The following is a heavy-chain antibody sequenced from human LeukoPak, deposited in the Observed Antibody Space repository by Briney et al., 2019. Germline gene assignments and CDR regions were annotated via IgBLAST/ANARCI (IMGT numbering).Heavy chain of an antibody. D-gene: IGHD4-17*01. J-gene: IGHJ4*02. CDR3: AEVDYGDYEGVPDY. V-gene: IGHV3-30*18. Sequence: GGSLRLSCAASGFTFSSYGMHWVRQAPGKGLEWVAVISYDGSNKYYADSVKGRFTISRDNSKNTLYLQMNSLRAEDTAVYYCAEVDYGDYEGVPDYWGQGTLVTVSS. CDR2: ISYDGSNK. CDR1: GFTFSSYG.